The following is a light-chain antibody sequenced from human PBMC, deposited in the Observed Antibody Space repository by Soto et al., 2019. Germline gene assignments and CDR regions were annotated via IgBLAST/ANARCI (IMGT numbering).Light chain of an antibody. CDR1: SSNIGSSY. V-gene: IGLV1-47*02. CDR2: NNN. J-gene: IGLJ1*01. Sequence: QSVLTQPPSTSGTPGQRVTISCSGSSSNIGSSYVFWFQHLPGTVPKLLMYNNNQRPSGVPDRVSASKSGTSASLAISGLRSEDEADYYCAAWDDRVSGYVFGTGTKVTVL. CDR3: AAWDDRVSGYV.